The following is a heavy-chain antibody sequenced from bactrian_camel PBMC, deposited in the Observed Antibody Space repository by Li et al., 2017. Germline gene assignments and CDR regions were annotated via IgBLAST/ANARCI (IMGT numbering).Heavy chain of an antibody. CDR3: TPGVY. V-gene: IGHV3S40*01. J-gene: IGHJ4*01. D-gene: IGHD2*01. CDR1: GFALNTAF. Sequence: DVQLVESGGGSVQAGGSLRLSCATSGFALNTAFMRWVRQAPGKGLEWVATINYAGDKVYYADSVNGRFTISRDDSTSTVFLQLNSLKTEDTAKYYCTPGVYWGQGTQVTVS. CDR2: INYAGDKV.